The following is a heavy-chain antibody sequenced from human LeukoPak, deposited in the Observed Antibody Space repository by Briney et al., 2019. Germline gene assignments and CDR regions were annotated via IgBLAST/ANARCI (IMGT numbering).Heavy chain of an antibody. D-gene: IGHD2-15*01. CDR1: GDSISSSGYY. V-gene: IGHV4-39*07. Sequence: SETLSLTFTVSGDSISSSGYYWGWIRQPPGKGLEWIGSIYSSGSTSYNPSLKSRVTISVDTSKNQFSLKLSSVTAADTAVYYCAVDIVVVVAALRWFDPWGQGTLVTVSS. J-gene: IGHJ5*02. CDR3: AVDIVVVVAALRWFDP. CDR2: IYSSGST.